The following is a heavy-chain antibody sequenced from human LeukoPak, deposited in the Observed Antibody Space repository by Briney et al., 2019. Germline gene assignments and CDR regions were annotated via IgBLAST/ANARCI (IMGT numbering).Heavy chain of an antibody. D-gene: IGHD3-9*01. CDR1: GYTFTGYY. J-gene: IGHJ4*02. Sequence: GASVKVSCKASGYTFTGYYMHWVRQAPGQGLEWMGWINPNSGGTNYAQKFQGRVTMTRDTSISTAYMELSRLRSDDTAVYFCARSANYDILTGYFDYWGQGTLVIVSS. V-gene: IGHV1-2*02. CDR2: INPNSGGT. CDR3: ARSANYDILTGYFDY.